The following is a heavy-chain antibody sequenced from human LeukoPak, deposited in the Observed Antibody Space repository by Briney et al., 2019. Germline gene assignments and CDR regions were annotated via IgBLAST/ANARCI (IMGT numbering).Heavy chain of an antibody. CDR1: GGSFSGYY. V-gene: IGHV4-34*01. D-gene: IGHD2-2*01. CDR2: INHSGST. Sequence: PSETLSLTCAVYGGSFSGYYWSWIRQPPGKGLEWIGEINHSGSTNYNPSLKSRVTISVDTSKNQFSLKLSSVTAADTAVYYCARGFYFLVVPAATGHWFDPWGQGTLVTVSS. J-gene: IGHJ5*02. CDR3: ARGFYFLVVPAATGHWFDP.